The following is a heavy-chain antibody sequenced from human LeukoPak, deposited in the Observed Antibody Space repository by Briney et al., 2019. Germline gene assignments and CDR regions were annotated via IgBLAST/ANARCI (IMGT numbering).Heavy chain of an antibody. CDR1: GFTFGKAW. CDR2: IKSKTDGGTT. Sequence: GGSLELSWAASGFTFGKAWMGWVRQAPGRGLEWVGRIKSKTDGGTTDYAAPVKGRFTISRDDSKNTLYLQMNSLKTEDTAVYYCTTDRGVYWGQGTLVTVSS. CDR3: TTDRGVY. J-gene: IGHJ4*02. V-gene: IGHV3-15*01. D-gene: IGHD1-26*01.